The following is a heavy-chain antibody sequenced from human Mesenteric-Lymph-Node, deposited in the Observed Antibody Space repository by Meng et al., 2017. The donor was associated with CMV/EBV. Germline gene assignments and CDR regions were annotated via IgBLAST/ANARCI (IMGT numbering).Heavy chain of an antibody. CDR3: ARDSVTIFGVGPDAFDI. CDR2: ISSRSSYI. J-gene: IGHJ3*02. V-gene: IGHV3-11*06. D-gene: IGHD3-3*01. Sequence: GESLKISCAASKFTFSDYYMTWIRQAPGKGLEWVSSISSRSSYIYYADSVKGRFTISRDNAKNALYLQMNSLRAEDTAVYYCARDSVTIFGVGPDAFDIWGQGTMVTVSS. CDR1: KFTFSDYY.